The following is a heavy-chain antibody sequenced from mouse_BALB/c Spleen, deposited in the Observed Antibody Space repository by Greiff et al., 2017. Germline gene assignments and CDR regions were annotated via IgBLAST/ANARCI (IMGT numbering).Heavy chain of an antibody. CDR2: ISSGGST. Sequence: EVMLVESGGGLVQPGGSLKLSCAASGFTFSSYTMSWVRQTPEKRLEWVASISSGGSTYYPDSVKGRFTISRDNARNILYLQMSSLRSEDTAMYYCARVYGSAWFAYWGQGTLVTVSA. CDR3: ARVYGSAWFAY. J-gene: IGHJ3*01. V-gene: IGHV5-6-5*01. CDR1: GFTFSSYT. D-gene: IGHD2-2*01.